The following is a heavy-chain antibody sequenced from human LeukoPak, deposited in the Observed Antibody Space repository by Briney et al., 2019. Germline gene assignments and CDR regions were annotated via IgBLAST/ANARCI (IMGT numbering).Heavy chain of an antibody. CDR3: ARVDVGARYYYYMDV. J-gene: IGHJ6*03. CDR1: GGSISSSSYY. V-gene: IGHV4-39*07. D-gene: IGHD1-26*01. CDR2: IYYSGST. Sequence: SETLSLTCTVSGGSISSSSYYWGWIRQPPGKGLKWIGSIYYSGSTYYNPSLKSRVTISVDTSKNQFSLKLSSVTAADTAVYYCARVDVGARYYYYMDVWGKGTTVTVSS.